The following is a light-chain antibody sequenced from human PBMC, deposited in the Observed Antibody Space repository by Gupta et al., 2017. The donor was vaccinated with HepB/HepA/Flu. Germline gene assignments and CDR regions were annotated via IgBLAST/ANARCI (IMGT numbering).Light chain of an antibody. CDR1: SSDVGSYNY. V-gene: IGLV2-14*03. Sequence: QSALTQPASVSGSPGPSLTISCTGTSSDVGSYNYVSWYQQHPGKAPKLMVYDVSNRPSGISNRFSGSKSGNTASLTTSGLQADDEADYYCSSYTRSTTRVFGGGTKVTVL. CDR3: SSYTRSTTRV. CDR2: DVS. J-gene: IGLJ3*02.